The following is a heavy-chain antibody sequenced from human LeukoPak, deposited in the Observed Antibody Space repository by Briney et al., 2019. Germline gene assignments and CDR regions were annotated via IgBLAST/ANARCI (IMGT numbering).Heavy chain of an antibody. CDR3: ARGIAGTYPFDY. V-gene: IGHV4-34*01. CDR1: GGSFSGYY. D-gene: IGHD6-13*01. Sequence: PSETLSLTCAVYGGSFSGYYWSWIRQPPGNGLEWIGEINHSGSTNYNPSLKSRVTISVDTSKNQFSLKLSSVTAADTAVYYCARGIAGTYPFDYWGQGTLVTVSS. CDR2: INHSGST. J-gene: IGHJ4*02.